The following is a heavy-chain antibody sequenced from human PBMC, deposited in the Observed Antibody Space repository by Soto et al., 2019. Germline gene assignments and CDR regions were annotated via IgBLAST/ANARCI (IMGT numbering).Heavy chain of an antibody. CDR2: IFSNDER. Sequence: QVTLKESGPVLVKPTQTLTLTCTVSGFSRINAGMFVSWIRQPPGNALEWLAHIFSNDERRFSTSLNNRLTISKDTFNSKVVLIMTNMDPVDTATYYCAQTEDGGRSRTPAGWFDAWGQGTLVTVSS. V-gene: IGHV2-26*01. J-gene: IGHJ5*02. CDR1: GFSRINAGMF. CDR3: AQTEDGGRSRTPAGWFDA. D-gene: IGHD2-15*01.